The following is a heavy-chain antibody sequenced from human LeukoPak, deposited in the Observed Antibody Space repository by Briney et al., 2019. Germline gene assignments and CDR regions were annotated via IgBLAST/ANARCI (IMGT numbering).Heavy chain of an antibody. Sequence: GGSLRLSCAASGFTFDDYAIHWVRQVPGEGLEWVSGISWNSGTIGYEVSVKGRFTISRDNAKNSLYLQMNSLRAEDTALYYCAKERIVGGYRYGPFDHWGQGTLVTVSS. V-gene: IGHV3-9*01. J-gene: IGHJ4*02. D-gene: IGHD5-18*01. CDR1: GFTFDDYA. CDR2: ISWNSGTI. CDR3: AKERIVGGYRYGPFDH.